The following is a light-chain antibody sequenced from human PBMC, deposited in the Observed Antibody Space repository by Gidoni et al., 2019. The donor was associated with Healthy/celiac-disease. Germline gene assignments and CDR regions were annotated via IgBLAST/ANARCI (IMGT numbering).Light chain of an antibody. J-gene: IGKJ4*01. V-gene: IGKV4-1*01. CDR1: QSVLYSSNNKNY. Sequence: DIVMTQSPDSLAVSLGERATIHCKSSQSVLYSSNNKNYLAWYQQKPGQPPKLLIYWASTRESGVPDRFSGSGSGTDFTLTISSLQAEDVAVYYCQQYYSTPPRLTFGGGTKVEIK. CDR2: WAS. CDR3: QQYYSTPPRLT.